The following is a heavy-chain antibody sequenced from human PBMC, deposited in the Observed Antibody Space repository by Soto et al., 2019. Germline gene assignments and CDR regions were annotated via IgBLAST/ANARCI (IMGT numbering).Heavy chain of an antibody. D-gene: IGHD6-19*01. J-gene: IGHJ6*02. CDR2: ISSSSSYI. CDR3: ASEQWAGGMDV. Sequence: EVQLVESGGGLVKPGGSLRLSCAASGFTFSSYSMNWVRQAPGKGLEWVSSISSSSSYIYYADSVKGRFTISSDNAKNSLYLQMNSLRAEDTAVYYCASEQWAGGMDVWGQGTTVTVPS. V-gene: IGHV3-21*01. CDR1: GFTFSSYS.